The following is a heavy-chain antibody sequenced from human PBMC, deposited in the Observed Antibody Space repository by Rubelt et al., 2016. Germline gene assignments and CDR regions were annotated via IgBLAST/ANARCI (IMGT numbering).Heavy chain of an antibody. J-gene: IGHJ4*02. CDR1: GFTLSSYA. D-gene: IGHD5-24*01. V-gene: IGHV3-30*04. CDR3: ARDESAMATAYLDY. CDR2: VSYDGSNK. Sequence: PGRSLRLSCAASGFTLSSYAMHWVRQAPGKGLEWVAVVSYDGSNKYYADSVKGRFTISRDNSKNTLYLQMNSLRGEDTAVYYCARDESAMATAYLDYWGQGTLVTVSS.